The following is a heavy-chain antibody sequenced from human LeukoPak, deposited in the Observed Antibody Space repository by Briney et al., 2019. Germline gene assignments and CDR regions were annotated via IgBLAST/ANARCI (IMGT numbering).Heavy chain of an antibody. J-gene: IGHJ4*02. CDR3: ATRKPGYGDSDY. D-gene: IGHD4-17*01. CDR1: GFSFSSYA. V-gene: IGHV3-23*01. Sequence: GGSLRLSCAASGFSFSSYAMSWVRQAPGKGLEWVSAISGSGGSTYYADSVKGRFTISRDNSKNTLYLQMNSLRAEDTAVYYCATRKPGYGDSDYWGQGTLVTVSS. CDR2: ISGSGGST.